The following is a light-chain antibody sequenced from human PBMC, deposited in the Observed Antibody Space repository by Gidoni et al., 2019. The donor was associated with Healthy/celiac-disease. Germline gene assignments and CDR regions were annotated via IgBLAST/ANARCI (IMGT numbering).Light chain of an antibody. CDR1: QSVSRIY. CDR3: QQYVTSPYT. CDR2: GAS. V-gene: IGKV3-20*01. J-gene: IGKJ2*01. Sequence: EIVLTQSPGTLSLSPGARATLSCRASQSVSRIYLAWYQQKPGQAPRLLIYGASSRATGIPDRFSGSGSGTDFTLTISRLEPEDFAVYYCQQYVTSPYTFGQGTKLEIK.